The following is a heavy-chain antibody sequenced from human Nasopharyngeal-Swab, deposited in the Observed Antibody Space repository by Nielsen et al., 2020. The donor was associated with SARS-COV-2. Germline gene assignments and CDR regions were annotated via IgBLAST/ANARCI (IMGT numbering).Heavy chain of an antibody. CDR1: GYIFTSYG. V-gene: IGHV1-18*04. CDR2: ISAYNGNT. D-gene: IGHD1-26*01. J-gene: IGHJ4*02. Sequence: ASVQVSCKASGYIFTSYGISWVRQAPGQGLEWMGWISAYNGNTNYAQKLQGRVTMTTDTSTSTAYMELRSLRSDDTAVYYCARDREVGATTISCDYWGQGTLVTVSS. CDR3: ARDREVGATTISCDY.